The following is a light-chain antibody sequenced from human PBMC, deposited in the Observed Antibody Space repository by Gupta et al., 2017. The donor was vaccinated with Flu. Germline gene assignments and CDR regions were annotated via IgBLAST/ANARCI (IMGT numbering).Light chain of an antibody. J-gene: IGLJ2*01. CDR1: SSVGGSYYF. V-gene: IGLV2-8*01. Sequence: SVTTPGTGASSVGGSYYFGSWYPQPPGNGPSLMIYEGKKRAAGAPDRFSGSESGNTATLTVSGLQAEDEDYYYCRARAGSSVLFGGGTKLIVL. CDR2: EGK. CDR3: RARAGSSVL.